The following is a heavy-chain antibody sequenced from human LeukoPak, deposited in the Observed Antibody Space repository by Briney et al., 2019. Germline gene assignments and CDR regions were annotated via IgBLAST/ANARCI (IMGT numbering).Heavy chain of an antibody. CDR3: VRSGLGYCDIGTYYLNWFDP. Sequence: PSETLSLTCNVSGFSIRDGNYWGWIRQPPGKGLEWIGSLHQSGTTYYNASLKSRVTLSVDTSKNQFSLQLTSVTAADTAIYHCVRSGLGYCDIGTYYLNWFDPWGQGLLVTVSS. D-gene: IGHD2-15*01. CDR1: GFSIRDGNY. CDR2: LHQSGTT. J-gene: IGHJ5*02. V-gene: IGHV4-38-2*02.